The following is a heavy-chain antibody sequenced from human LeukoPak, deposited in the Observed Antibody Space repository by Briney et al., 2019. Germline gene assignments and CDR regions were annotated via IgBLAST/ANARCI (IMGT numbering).Heavy chain of an antibody. V-gene: IGHV3-30*18. CDR2: ISYDGSNK. CDR1: GFTFSSYG. CDR3: AKDWLAARPGYYFDY. Sequence: GRSLRLSCAASGFTFSSYGTHWVRQAPGKGLEWVAVISYDGSNKYYADSVKGRFTISRDNSKNTLYLQMNSLRAEDTAVYYCAKDWLAARPGYYFDYWGQGTLVTVSS. D-gene: IGHD6-6*01. J-gene: IGHJ4*02.